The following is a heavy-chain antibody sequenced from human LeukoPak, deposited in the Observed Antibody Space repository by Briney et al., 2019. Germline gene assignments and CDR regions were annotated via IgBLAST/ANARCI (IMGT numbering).Heavy chain of an antibody. CDR2: IYHSGST. J-gene: IGHJ3*02. V-gene: IGHV4-30-2*01. Sequence: PSQTLSLTCTVSGGSISSGGYYWSWIRQPPGKGLEWIGYIYHSGSTYYNPSLKSRVTISVDRSKNQFSLKLSSVTAADTAVYYCARPRRQLAFDAFDIWGQGTMVTVSS. D-gene: IGHD6-6*01. CDR3: ARPRRQLAFDAFDI. CDR1: GGSISSGGYY.